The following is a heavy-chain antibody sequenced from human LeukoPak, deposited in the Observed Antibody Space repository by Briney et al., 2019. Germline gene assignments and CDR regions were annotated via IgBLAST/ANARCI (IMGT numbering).Heavy chain of an antibody. D-gene: IGHD7-27*01. CDR2: IRYDGSNK. Sequence: GGSLRLSCAASGFTFSSYGMHWVRQAPGKGLEWVAFIRYDGSNKYYADSVKGRFTISRDNSKNTLYLQMNSLRAEDTAVYYCAKDLVTGDRHDAFDIWGQGTMVTVSS. CDR1: GFTFSSYG. CDR3: AKDLVTGDRHDAFDI. V-gene: IGHV3-30*02. J-gene: IGHJ3*02.